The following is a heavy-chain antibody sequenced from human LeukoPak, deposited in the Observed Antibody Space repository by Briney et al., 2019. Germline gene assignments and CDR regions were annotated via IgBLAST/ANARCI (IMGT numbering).Heavy chain of an antibody. J-gene: IGHJ6*04. CDR1: GFTSSSYE. CDR2: ISSSGSTI. Sequence: GGSLRLSCAASGFTSSSYEMNWVRQAPGNGLEWVSYISSSGSTIYYADSVKGRFTISRDNAKNSLYLQMNSLRAEDTAVYYCAELGITMIGGVWGKGTTVTISS. V-gene: IGHV3-48*03. CDR3: AELGITMIGGV. D-gene: IGHD3-10*02.